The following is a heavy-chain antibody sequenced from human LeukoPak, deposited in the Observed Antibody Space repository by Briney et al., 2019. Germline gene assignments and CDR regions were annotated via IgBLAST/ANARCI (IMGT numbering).Heavy chain of an antibody. V-gene: IGHV4-39*07. CDR1: GGSICSSSYY. CDR2: IYYSGST. J-gene: IGHJ1*01. CDR3: ARAELFYYDSSGYLFQH. Sequence: SETLSLTCTVSGGSICSSSYYWGWIRQPPGKGLEWIGSIYYSGSTYYNPSLKSRVTISVDTSKNQFSLKLSSVTAADTAVYYCARAELFYYDSSGYLFQHWGQGTLVTVSS. D-gene: IGHD3-22*01.